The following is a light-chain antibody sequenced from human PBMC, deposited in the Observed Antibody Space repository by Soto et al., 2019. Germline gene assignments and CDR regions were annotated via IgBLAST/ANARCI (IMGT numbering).Light chain of an antibody. CDR1: QDILSW. CDR3: QQANSFPIT. Sequence: DIQMTQSPSSVSASVGDRVTITCRASQDILSWLAWYQQKPGEAPRLLIYASSNLQSGVPSRFSGSGSGTDFTLTISSLQPEDFATYYCQQANSFPITFGPWDQIGYQT. J-gene: IGKJ3*01. V-gene: IGKV1-12*01. CDR2: ASS.